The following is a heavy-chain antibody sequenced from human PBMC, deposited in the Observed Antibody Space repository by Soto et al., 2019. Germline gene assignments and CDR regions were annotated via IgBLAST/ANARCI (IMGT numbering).Heavy chain of an antibody. V-gene: IGHV4-59*08. D-gene: IGHD5-18*01. Sequence: QVQLQESGPGLVKPSETLSLTCTVSGGSISSYYWSWIRQPPGKGLEWIGYIYYSGSTNYNPSLKCRVTITVDTSKNQFSLKLSSVTAADTAVYYCARSDTAMDYYYYYYMDVWGNGTTVTVS. CDR1: GGSISSYY. CDR3: ARSDTAMDYYYYYYMDV. J-gene: IGHJ6*03. CDR2: IYYSGST.